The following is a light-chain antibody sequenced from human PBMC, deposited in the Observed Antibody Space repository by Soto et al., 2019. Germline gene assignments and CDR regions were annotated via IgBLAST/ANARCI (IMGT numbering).Light chain of an antibody. CDR1: QSIGTN. Sequence: DIQMTQSPSSLSASIGDRVTLTCRASQSIGTNLNWYQQRPGKAPKLLIYAVSSLQSGVSSRFSGSGSGTDFTLTISSLEPEDFAVYYCQQRSNWPPFTFGGGTRLEIK. CDR2: AVS. J-gene: IGKJ5*01. V-gene: IGKV1-39*01. CDR3: QQRSNWPPFT.